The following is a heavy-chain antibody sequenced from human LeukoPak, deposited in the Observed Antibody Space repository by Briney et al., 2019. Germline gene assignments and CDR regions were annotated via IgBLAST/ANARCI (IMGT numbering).Heavy chain of an antibody. V-gene: IGHV3-7*01. CDR1: GFTFSSYW. CDR3: AVEPLPATKRDAFDI. D-gene: IGHD1-14*01. Sequence: GGSLRLSCAASGFTFSSYWMSWVRQAPGKGLEWVANIKQDGSEKYYVDSVKGRFTISRDNAKNPLYLQMNSLRAEDTAVYYCAVEPLPATKRDAFDIWGQGTMVTVSS. J-gene: IGHJ3*02. CDR2: IKQDGSEK.